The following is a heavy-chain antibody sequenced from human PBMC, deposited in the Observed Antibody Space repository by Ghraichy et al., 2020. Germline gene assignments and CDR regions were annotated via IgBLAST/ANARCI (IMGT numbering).Heavy chain of an antibody. CDR3: AKPALVPAAIPGAFDI. Sequence: GGSLRLSCAASGFTFSSYAMSWVRQAPGKGLEWVSAISGSGGSTYYADSVKGRFTISRDNSKNTLYLQMNSLRAEDTAAYYCAKPALVPAAIPGAFDIWGQGTMVTVSS. D-gene: IGHD2-2*02. CDR1: GFTFSSYA. V-gene: IGHV3-23*01. CDR2: ISGSGGST. J-gene: IGHJ3*02.